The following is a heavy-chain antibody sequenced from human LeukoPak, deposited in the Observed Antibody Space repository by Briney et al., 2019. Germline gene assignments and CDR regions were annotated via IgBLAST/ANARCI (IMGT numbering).Heavy chain of an antibody. J-gene: IGHJ6*02. CDR3: ASSFAVAGYYHGMDV. V-gene: IGHV4-4*07. CDR2: IHTGGST. Sequence: SETLSLTCTVSGGSITSYYWSWIRHPPRKGLEWIGRIHTGGSTNYNPSPKSRVTMSVDTSKNQFSLKLTSVTATDTAMYYCASSFAVAGYYHGMDVWGQGTTVTVSS. CDR1: GGSITSYY. D-gene: IGHD3-3*01.